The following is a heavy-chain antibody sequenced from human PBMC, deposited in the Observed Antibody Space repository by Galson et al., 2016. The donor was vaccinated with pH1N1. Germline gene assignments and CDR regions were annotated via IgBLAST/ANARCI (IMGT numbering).Heavy chain of an antibody. CDR1: GYSFISQW. D-gene: IGHD4-17*01. CDR3: ARQYDFGDYRGNAFDI. J-gene: IGHJ3*02. Sequence: QSGAEVKKPGESLEISCKASGYSFISQWIAWVRQVPGKGLEWVGVVNPGGSTIRYSPSFQGQVTISSGKSISTAYLQWISLRASDTATYYCARQYDFGDYRGNAFDIWGQGTVVLVSS. CDR2: VNPGGSTI. V-gene: IGHV5-51*03.